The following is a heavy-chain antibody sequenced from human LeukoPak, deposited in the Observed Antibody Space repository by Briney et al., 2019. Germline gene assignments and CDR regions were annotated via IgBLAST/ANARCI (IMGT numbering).Heavy chain of an antibody. D-gene: IGHD2-8*02. J-gene: IGHJ4*02. V-gene: IGHV4-59*02. Sequence: SETLSLTCTISGGSVSDYYWSWIRQSPGKGLEWIGYIYHTGSTSYSPSLKSRITISVDVSKNQFSLKVTSVTAADTAVYYCASLLVPGNFDYWGQGTLVTVSP. CDR1: GGSVSDYY. CDR3: ASLLVPGNFDY. CDR2: IYHTGST.